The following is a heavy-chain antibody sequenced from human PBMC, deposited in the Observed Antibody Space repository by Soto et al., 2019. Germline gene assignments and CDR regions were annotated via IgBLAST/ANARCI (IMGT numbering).Heavy chain of an antibody. CDR1: GGSFNPYH. Sequence: SETLSLTCAVYGGSFNPYHWSFIRQPPGKRLEWIGEIDHTGRTNYNPSVKGRVTMSVDTSKNQFSLNLRSVTAADTAVYFCARSMNDHNHHHWGFDSWCQGTLVTVSS. D-gene: IGHD7-27*01. CDR2: IDHTGRT. CDR3: ARSMNDHNHHHWGFDS. V-gene: IGHV4-34*01. J-gene: IGHJ5*01.